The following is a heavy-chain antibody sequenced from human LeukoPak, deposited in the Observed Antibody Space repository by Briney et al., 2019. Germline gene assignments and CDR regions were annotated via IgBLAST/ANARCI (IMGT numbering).Heavy chain of an antibody. J-gene: IGHJ5*02. V-gene: IGHV4-34*01. CDR1: GGSFSGYY. D-gene: IGHD3-3*01. CDR3: AREFRSIFALWFDP. CDR2: INHSGST. Sequence: SETLSLTCAAYGGSFSGYYWSWIRQPPGKGLEWIGEINHSGSTNYNPSLKSRVTISVDTSKNQFSLKLSSVTAADTAVYYCAREFRSIFALWFDPWGQGTLVTVSS.